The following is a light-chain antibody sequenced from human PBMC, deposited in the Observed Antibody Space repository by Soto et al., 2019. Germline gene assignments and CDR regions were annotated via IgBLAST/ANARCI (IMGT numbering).Light chain of an antibody. CDR1: TSNIGNKY. CDR2: DNN. Sequence: QSVLTQPPSVSAAPGQKATISCSGSTSNIGNKYVSWYQQVPGTAPKLLIYDNNKRPSGIPDRFSGSKSGTSATLGITGLQTGDEADYYCGTWDTSLSAGVFGGGTKLTVL. CDR3: GTWDTSLSAGV. J-gene: IGLJ2*01. V-gene: IGLV1-51*01.